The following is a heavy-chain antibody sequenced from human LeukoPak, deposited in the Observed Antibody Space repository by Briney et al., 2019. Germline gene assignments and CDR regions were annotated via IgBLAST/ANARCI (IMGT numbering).Heavy chain of an antibody. CDR2: INHSGST. CDR3: ARLTRYQLLSRYFDY. D-gene: IGHD2-2*01. CDR1: GGSFSGYY. J-gene: IGHJ4*02. Sequence: PSETLSLTCAVYGGSFSGYYWSWIRQPPGKGLEWIGEINHSGSTNYNPSLKSRVTISVDTSKNQFSLKLSSVTAADTAVYFCARLTRYQLLSRYFDYWGQGTLVTVSS. V-gene: IGHV4-34*01.